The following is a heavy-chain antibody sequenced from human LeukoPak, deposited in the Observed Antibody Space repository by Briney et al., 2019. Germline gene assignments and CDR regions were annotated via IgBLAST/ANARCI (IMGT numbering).Heavy chain of an antibody. CDR3: ARAVMGCSSTSCSLSY. CDR1: GGTFSSYA. V-gene: IGHV1-69*04. J-gene: IGHJ4*02. D-gene: IGHD2-2*01. CDR2: IIPILGIA. Sequence: SVKVSCKASGGTFSSYAIGWVRQAPGQGLEWMGRIIPILGIANYAQKFQGRVTITADKSTSTAYMELSSLRSEDTAVYYCARAVMGCSSTSCSLSYWGQGTLVTVSS.